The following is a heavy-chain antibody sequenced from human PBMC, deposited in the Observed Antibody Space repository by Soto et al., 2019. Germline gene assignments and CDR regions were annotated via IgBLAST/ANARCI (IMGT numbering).Heavy chain of an antibody. CDR3: ARVHRSGSYYPDYYYYGMDV. CDR1: GGTFSSYA. CDR2: IIPIFGTA. J-gene: IGHJ6*02. D-gene: IGHD3-10*01. Sequence: QVPLVQSGAEVKKPGSSVKVSCKASGGTFSSYAISWVRQAPGQGLEWMGGIIPIFGTANYAQKFQGRVTITADESTSTAYMELSSLRSEDTAVYYCARVHRSGSYYPDYYYYGMDVWGQGTTVTVSS. V-gene: IGHV1-69*01.